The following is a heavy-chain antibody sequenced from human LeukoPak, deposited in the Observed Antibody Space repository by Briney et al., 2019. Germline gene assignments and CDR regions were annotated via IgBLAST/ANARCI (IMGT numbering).Heavy chain of an antibody. Sequence: ETLSLTCTVSGGSISSYYWSWIRQPPGKGLEWIGYIYYSGSTNYNPSLKSRVTISVDTSKNQFSLKLSSVTAADTAVYYCARLLDFDAFDIWGQGTMVTVSS. CDR3: ARLLDFDAFDI. V-gene: IGHV4-59*08. D-gene: IGHD3/OR15-3a*01. J-gene: IGHJ3*02. CDR1: GGSISSYY. CDR2: IYYSGST.